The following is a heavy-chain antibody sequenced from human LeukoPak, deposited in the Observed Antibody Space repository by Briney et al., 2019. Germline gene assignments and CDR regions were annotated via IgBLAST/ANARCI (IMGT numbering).Heavy chain of an antibody. Sequence: SGTLSLTCAVSGYSISSTNWWRWGRQPPGKGLEWIGEIYHSGSSDYNPSLKSRVTISVDTSKNQFSLKLSSVTAADTAVYYCAREAGGQQLVYAFDIWGQGTMVTVSS. V-gene: IGHV4-4*02. J-gene: IGHJ3*02. CDR2: IYHSGSS. D-gene: IGHD6-13*01. CDR3: AREAGGQQLVYAFDI. CDR1: GYSISSTNW.